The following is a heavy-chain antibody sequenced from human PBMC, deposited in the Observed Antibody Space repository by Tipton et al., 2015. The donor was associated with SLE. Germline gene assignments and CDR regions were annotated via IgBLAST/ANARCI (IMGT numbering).Heavy chain of an antibody. V-gene: IGHV3-9*01. J-gene: IGHJ4*02. CDR3: AKGGITMVRGVMGYFDY. Sequence: SLRLSCAASGFTFDDYAMHWVRQAPGKGLEWVSGISWNSGSIGYADSVKGRFTISRDNAKNSLYLQMNSLRAEDTALYYCAKGGITMVRGVMGYFDYWGQGTLVTVSS. D-gene: IGHD3-10*01. CDR1: GFTFDDYA. CDR2: ISWNSGSI.